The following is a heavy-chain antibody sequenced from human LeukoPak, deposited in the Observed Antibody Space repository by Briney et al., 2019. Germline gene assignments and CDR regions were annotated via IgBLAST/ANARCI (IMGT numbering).Heavy chain of an antibody. V-gene: IGHV4-31*03. Sequence: SETLSLTCTVSGVSISSGGYYWSWIRQHPGKGLEWIGYIYYSGSTYYNPSLKNRVTISVDTSKNQFSLKLSSVTAADTAVYYCAREEGSGSYYPYYYYYGMDVWGQGTTVTVSS. CDR3: AREEGSGSYYPYYYYYGMDV. D-gene: IGHD3-10*01. J-gene: IGHJ6*02. CDR1: GVSISSGGYY. CDR2: IYYSGST.